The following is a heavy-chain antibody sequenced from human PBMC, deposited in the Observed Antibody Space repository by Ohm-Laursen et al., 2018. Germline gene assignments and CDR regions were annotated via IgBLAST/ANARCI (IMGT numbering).Heavy chain of an antibody. V-gene: IGHV4-4*07. CDR2: MYATGSS. Sequence: PGTLSLTCTVSGDSINNYYWSWIRQPAGKGLEWIGRMYATGSSNYNPSLNSRVTMSVDTSRNQFSLKLTSVTAADTAVYYCARGFSGWWGRIDYWGQGILVTVSS. CDR1: GDSINNYY. D-gene: IGHD6-19*01. J-gene: IGHJ4*02. CDR3: ARGFSGWWGRIDY.